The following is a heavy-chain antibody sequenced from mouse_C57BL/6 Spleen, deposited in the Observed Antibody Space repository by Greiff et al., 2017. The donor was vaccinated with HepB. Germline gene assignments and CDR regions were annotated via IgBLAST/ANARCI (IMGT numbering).Heavy chain of an antibody. CDR3: ASNYSLDY. CDR2: IDPSDSYT. CDR1: GYTFTSYW. D-gene: IGHD1-1*01. J-gene: IGHJ2*01. Sequence: VQLQQPGAELVMPGASVKLSCKASGYTFTSYWMHWVKQRPGQGLEWIGEIDPSDSYTNYNQKFKGKSTLTVDKSSSTAYMQLSSLTSEDSAVYYCASNYSLDYWGQGTTLTVSS. V-gene: IGHV1-69*01.